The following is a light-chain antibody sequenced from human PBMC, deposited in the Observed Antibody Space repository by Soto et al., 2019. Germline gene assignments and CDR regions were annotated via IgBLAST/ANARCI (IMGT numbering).Light chain of an antibody. Sequence: DVQMTQSPSTLSASVGDSVTITCRASQSIAASLAWYQLKPGEAPKLLIYDVSNLESGVPSRFSGSGSGTEFSLSIRSLHPDDFATYYCQQYVYSLTFGQGTKVEIK. CDR2: DVS. V-gene: IGKV1-5*01. CDR3: QQYVYSLT. J-gene: IGKJ1*01. CDR1: QSIAAS.